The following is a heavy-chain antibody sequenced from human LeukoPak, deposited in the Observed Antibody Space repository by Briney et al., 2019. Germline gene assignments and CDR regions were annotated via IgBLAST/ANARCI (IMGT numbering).Heavy chain of an antibody. Sequence: SETLSLTCTVSGGSISSSSYYWGWIRQPPGKGLEWIGSIYYSGSTYYNPSLKSRVTISVDTSKNQFSLKLSSVTAADTAVYYCARDPSLGYSYGPSNWFDPWGQGTLVTVSS. D-gene: IGHD5-18*01. CDR2: IYYSGST. V-gene: IGHV4-39*07. CDR3: ARDPSLGYSYGPSNWFDP. CDR1: GGSISSSSYY. J-gene: IGHJ5*02.